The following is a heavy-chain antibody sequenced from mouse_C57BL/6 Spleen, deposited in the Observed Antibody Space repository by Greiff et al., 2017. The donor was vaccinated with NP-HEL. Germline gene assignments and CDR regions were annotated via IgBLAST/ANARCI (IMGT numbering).Heavy chain of an antibody. CDR2: IRSKSSNYAT. CDR1: GFTFNTYA. CDR3: VREEGTYYYGSSPYYYAMDY. V-gene: IGHV10-3*01. J-gene: IGHJ4*01. Sequence: VQLVESGGGLVQPKGSLKLSCAASGFTFNTYAMHWVRQAPGKGLEWVARIRSKSSNYATYYADSVKDRFTISRDDSQSMLYLQMNNLKTEDTAMYYCVREEGTYYYGSSPYYYAMDYWGQGTSVTVSS. D-gene: IGHD1-1*01.